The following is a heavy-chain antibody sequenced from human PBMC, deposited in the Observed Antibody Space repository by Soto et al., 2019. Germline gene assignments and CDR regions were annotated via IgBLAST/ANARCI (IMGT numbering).Heavy chain of an antibody. Sequence: SETLSLTCTVSGGSISSYYWSWIRQPPGKGLEWIGYIYYSGSTNYNPSLKSRVTISVDTSKDQFSLKLSSVTAADTAVYYCGRVKLAYGSGSPTSDAFDIWGQGTMVTVSS. CDR1: GGSISSYY. V-gene: IGHV4-59*01. J-gene: IGHJ3*02. D-gene: IGHD3-10*01. CDR3: GRVKLAYGSGSPTSDAFDI. CDR2: IYYSGST.